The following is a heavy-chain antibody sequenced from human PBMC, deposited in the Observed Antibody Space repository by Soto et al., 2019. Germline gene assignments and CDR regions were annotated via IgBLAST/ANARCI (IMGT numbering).Heavy chain of an antibody. Sequence: EVQLVESGGGLVKPGGSLRLSCAASGFTFSNAWMSWVRQAPGKGLEWVGRIKSKTDGGTTDYAAPVKGRFTISRDDSKNTLYLQMNSLKTEDTAVYYCTSDKFDSGYDLGVDYWGQGTLVTVSS. D-gene: IGHD5-12*01. J-gene: IGHJ4*02. V-gene: IGHV3-15*01. CDR1: GFTFSNAW. CDR2: IKSKTDGGTT. CDR3: TSDKFDSGYDLGVDY.